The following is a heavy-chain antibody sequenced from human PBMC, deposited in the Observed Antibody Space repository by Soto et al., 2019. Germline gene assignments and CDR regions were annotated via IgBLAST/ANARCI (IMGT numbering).Heavy chain of an antibody. J-gene: IGHJ4*02. V-gene: IGHV4-61*03. D-gene: IGHD2-2*01. CDR2: IYYTGGT. CDR1: GGSGSSGSYY. Sequence: QVQLQESGPGLVKPSETLSLTCSVSGGSGSSGSYYWSWIRQSPEKGLEWIGYIYYTGGTKYNPSLTRRVTISADTSRNHFSLKLTSVNAADTAVYYCARLEVGLDYWVQGVLVTVSS. CDR3: ARLEVGLDY.